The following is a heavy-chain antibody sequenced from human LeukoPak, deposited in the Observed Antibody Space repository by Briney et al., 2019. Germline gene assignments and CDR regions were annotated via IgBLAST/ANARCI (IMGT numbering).Heavy chain of an antibody. CDR3: ARDSEQWLVPSDY. V-gene: IGHV3-30*03. D-gene: IGHD6-19*01. J-gene: IGHJ4*02. Sequence: PGGSLRLSCAASGFTFNTYGMSWDRQAPGKGLEWVAVISYDGSNKYYADSVKGRFTISRDNSKNTLYLQMNSLRAEDTAVYYCARDSEQWLVPSDYWGQGTLVTVSS. CDR2: ISYDGSNK. CDR1: GFTFNTYG.